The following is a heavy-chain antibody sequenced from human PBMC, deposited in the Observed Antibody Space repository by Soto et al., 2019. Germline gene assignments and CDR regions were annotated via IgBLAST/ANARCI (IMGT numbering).Heavy chain of an antibody. Sequence: QVQLVQSGAEVKKPGASVKVSCKASGYTFTGYYMHWVRQAPGQGLEWMGWINPNSGGTNYAQKFQGRVTMTRDTSISTAYMELSRLRSDDTAVYYCARDRPDSSGYYYYYGMDVWGQGTTVTVSS. D-gene: IGHD3-22*01. J-gene: IGHJ6*02. CDR2: INPNSGGT. V-gene: IGHV1-2*02. CDR3: ARDRPDSSGYYYYYGMDV. CDR1: GYTFTGYY.